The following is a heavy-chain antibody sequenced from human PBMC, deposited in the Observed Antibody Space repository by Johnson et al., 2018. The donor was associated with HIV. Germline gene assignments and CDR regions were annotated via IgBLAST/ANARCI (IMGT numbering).Heavy chain of an antibody. CDR1: GFTFSSYA. CDR3: ASLRNWAMFRAFDI. J-gene: IGHJ3*02. D-gene: IGHD5-18*01. Sequence: VQLVESGGGLVQPGGSLRLSCAASGFTFSSYAMSWVRQAPGKGLEWVSGISWNSGSIGYADSVRGRFTISRDNAKNSLYLQMNSLRAEDTALYYCASLRNWAMFRAFDIWGQGTMVTVSS. CDR2: ISWNSGSI. V-gene: IGHV3-9*01.